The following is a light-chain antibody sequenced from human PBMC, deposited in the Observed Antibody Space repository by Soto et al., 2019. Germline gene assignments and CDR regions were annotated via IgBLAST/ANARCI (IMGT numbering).Light chain of an antibody. V-gene: IGKV1-5*01. CDR1: QSISNR. CDR2: DAS. J-gene: IGKJ1*01. Sequence: DIQMTQSPSTLSASLGDRVTINSRASQSISNRLACYQQNPGKAPKVLIYDASSLESGVPSRFSGSGSGTEFTLTISSLQPDDFATYYCQHYNSYSEAFGQGTKV. CDR3: QHYNSYSEA.